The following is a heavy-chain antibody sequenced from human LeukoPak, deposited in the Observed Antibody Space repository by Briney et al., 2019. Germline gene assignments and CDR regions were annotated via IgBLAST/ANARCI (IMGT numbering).Heavy chain of an antibody. D-gene: IGHD6-19*01. CDR1: GFTFSAYS. J-gene: IGHJ3*02. V-gene: IGHV3-48*02. CDR3: AKSVISVAGYDAFCI. Sequence: PGGSLRLSCAASGFTFSAYSMNWVRQAPGKGLDWVSYISSRRFTIYYPDSVKGRFTISRDNAKNSLYLQMNSLRDEATAVYCGAKSVISVAGYDAFCIWGQGAVVTVS. CDR2: ISSRRFTI.